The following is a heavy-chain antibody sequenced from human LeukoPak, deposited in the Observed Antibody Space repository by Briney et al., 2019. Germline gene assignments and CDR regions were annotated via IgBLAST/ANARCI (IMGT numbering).Heavy chain of an antibody. J-gene: IGHJ4*02. D-gene: IGHD3-10*01. V-gene: IGHV1-2*06. CDR2: INPNSGDT. CDR3: ARDKYYYGSGTFYSSAVFDY. CDR1: GYTFTGYY. Sequence: ASVKVSCKASGYTFTGYYMHWVRQAPGQGLEWMGRINPNSGDTEYTQKFQDGVTMTRDTSTSTAYMELSGLRSGDTAVYYCARDKYYYGSGTFYSSAVFDYWGQGTLVAVSS.